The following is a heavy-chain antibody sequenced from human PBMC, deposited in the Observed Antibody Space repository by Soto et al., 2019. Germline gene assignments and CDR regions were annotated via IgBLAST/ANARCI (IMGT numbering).Heavy chain of an antibody. CDR2: IYYSGST. V-gene: IGHV4-59*08. J-gene: IGHJ3*02. CDR3: ARRYGVAFDI. Sequence: QVQLQESGPGLVKPSETLSLTCTVSGGSISSYYWSWIRQPPGKGLEWIGYIYYSGSTNYNPSLKSRVTISVDTSKNQFSLKLSSVPAADTDVYYCARRYGVAFDIWGQGTMVTVSS. D-gene: IGHD3-10*01. CDR1: GGSISSYY.